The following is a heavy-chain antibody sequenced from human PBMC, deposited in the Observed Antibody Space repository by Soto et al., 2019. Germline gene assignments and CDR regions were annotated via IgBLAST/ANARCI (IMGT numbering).Heavy chain of an antibody. CDR3: ARRYGSAFDC. J-gene: IGHJ3*01. Sequence: QVQLQESGPGLVKPSETLSLTCTVSGGSISSYYWSWIRQPPGKGLEWIGYIYYSGSTNYNPSLKSRVTISVDTSKNQFSLKLGSVTAADTAVYYCARRYGSAFDCWGQGTMVTVSS. V-gene: IGHV4-59*01. CDR1: GGSISSYY. D-gene: IGHD3-10*01. CDR2: IYYSGST.